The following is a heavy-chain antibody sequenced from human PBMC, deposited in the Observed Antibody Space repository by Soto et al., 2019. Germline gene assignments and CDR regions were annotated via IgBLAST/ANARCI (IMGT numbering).Heavy chain of an antibody. Sequence: SETLSLTCAVYGGSFSGYYWSWIRQPPGKGLEWIGEINHSGSTNYNPSLKSRVTISVDTSKNQFSLKLSSVTAADTAVYYCASHYYGSGTDSSNFDYWGQGTLVTVSS. CDR1: GGSFSGYY. CDR3: ASHYYGSGTDSSNFDY. CDR2: INHSGST. V-gene: IGHV4-34*01. D-gene: IGHD3-10*01. J-gene: IGHJ4*02.